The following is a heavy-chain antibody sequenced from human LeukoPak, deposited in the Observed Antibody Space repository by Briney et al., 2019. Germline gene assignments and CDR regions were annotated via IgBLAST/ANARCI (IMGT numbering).Heavy chain of an antibody. D-gene: IGHD6-13*01. CDR3: AKDLIAAAGTIFDY. V-gene: IGHV3-7*03. Sequence: PGGSLRLSCAASGFTFSSYWMSWVRQAPGKGPEWVTHIKQDASQEYHVDSVKGRFTISRDNSKNTLYLQMNSLRAEDTAVYYCAKDLIAAAGTIFDYWGQGTLVTVSS. J-gene: IGHJ4*02. CDR1: GFTFSSYW. CDR2: IKQDASQE.